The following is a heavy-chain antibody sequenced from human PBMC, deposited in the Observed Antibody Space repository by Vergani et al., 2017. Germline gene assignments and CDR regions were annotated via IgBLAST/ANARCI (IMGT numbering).Heavy chain of an antibody. J-gene: IGHJ4*02. CDR2: INAGNGNT. Sequence: QVQLVQSGAEVKKPGASVKVSCKASGYTFTSYAMHWVRQAPGQRLEWMGWINAGNGNTKYSQKFQGRVTITRDTSASTAYMELSSLRSEDTAVYYCARVQYGDYQLQLFDYWGQGTLVTVSS. V-gene: IGHV1-3*01. D-gene: IGHD2-2*01. CDR1: GYTFTSYA. CDR3: ARVQYGDYQLQLFDY.